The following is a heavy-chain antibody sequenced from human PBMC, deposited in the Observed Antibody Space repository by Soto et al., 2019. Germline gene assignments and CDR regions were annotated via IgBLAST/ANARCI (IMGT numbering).Heavy chain of an antibody. D-gene: IGHD5-12*01. CDR1: GFTFSSYG. CDR2: ISYDGSDQ. V-gene: IGHV3-30*03. J-gene: IGHJ6*02. Sequence: GWSLRLSCAASGFTFSSYGMHWVRQAPGKGLEWVAVISYDGSDQQYVDSVKGRFTISRDNSKNTLYLQMSSLRAEDTAVYYCARVWVVSGYSGYDGGDYYYGMDVWGQGTTVTVS. CDR3: ARVWVVSGYSGYDGGDYYYGMDV.